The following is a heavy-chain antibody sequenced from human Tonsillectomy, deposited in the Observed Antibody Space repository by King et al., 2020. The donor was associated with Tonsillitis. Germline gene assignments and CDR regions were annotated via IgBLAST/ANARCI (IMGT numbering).Heavy chain of an antibody. CDR2: IYTSGTT. J-gene: IGHJ4*02. D-gene: IGHD1-14*01. CDR3: ARNSRIRPLPEDYFDY. Sequence: VQLQESGPGLVKPSETLSLTCTVSGGSISRYCWSWIRQPAGKGLEWIGHIYTSGTTNYNPSLKSRVTMSVDTSKNQFFLKLSSVNAADTAVYYCARNSRIRPLPEDYFDYWGQGTLVTVSS. CDR1: GGSISRYC. V-gene: IGHV4-4*07.